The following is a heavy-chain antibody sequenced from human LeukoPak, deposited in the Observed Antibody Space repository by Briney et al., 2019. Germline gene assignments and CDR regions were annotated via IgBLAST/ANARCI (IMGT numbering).Heavy chain of an antibody. CDR1: EFSPISHW. D-gene: IGHD5-18*01. J-gene: IGHJ4*02. CDR3: ARDSRYGYSNDY. V-gene: IGHV3-7*01. CDR2: IKEDGSER. Sequence: PGGSLRLSCAASEFSPISHWMTWVRRAPGKGLEWVADIKEDGSERYYVDSVKGRFTISRDKAKNSVFLQMNGLRAEDTAVYYCARDSRYGYSNDYWGQGTLVTVSS.